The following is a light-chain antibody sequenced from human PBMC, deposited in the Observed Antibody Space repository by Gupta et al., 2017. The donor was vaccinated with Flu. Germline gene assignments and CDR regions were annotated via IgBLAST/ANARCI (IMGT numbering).Light chain of an antibody. CDR1: QDIRTN. V-gene: IGKV3-15*01. CDR3: QHYNNWPPWS. J-gene: IGKJ2*04. CDR2: GAS. Sequence: ATLSGRASQDIRTNLAWYQQKPGRAPSLLIAGASTRATGVPARFSGSGSGTEFTLTISSLQSDDFAIYFCQHYNNWPPWSFGQGTRLEI.